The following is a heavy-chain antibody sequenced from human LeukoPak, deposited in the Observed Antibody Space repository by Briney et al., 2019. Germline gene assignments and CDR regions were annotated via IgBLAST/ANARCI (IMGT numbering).Heavy chain of an antibody. Sequence: GGSLRLSCAASRFTFISYWMSWVRQAPGKGLEWVANIKQDGSEKYYVDSVKGRFTISRDNAKNSLYLQMNSLRAEDTAVYYCATHELKDAFDFWGQGTMVTVSS. CDR3: ATHELKDAFDF. J-gene: IGHJ3*01. V-gene: IGHV3-7*01. CDR1: RFTFISYW. CDR2: IKQDGSEK. D-gene: IGHD3-10*01.